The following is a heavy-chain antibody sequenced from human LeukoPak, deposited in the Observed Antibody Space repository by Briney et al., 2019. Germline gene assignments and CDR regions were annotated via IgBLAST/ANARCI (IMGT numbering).Heavy chain of an antibody. CDR1: GGSFSGYY. D-gene: IGHD3-22*01. CDR3: ARCYYDSSGCDY. Sequence: SETLSLTCAVYGGSFSGYYWSWIRQPPGKGLEWIGEINHSGSTNYNPSLKSRVTISVDTSKNQFSLKLSAVTAADTAAYYCARCYYDSSGCDYWGQGTLVTVSS. CDR2: INHSGST. J-gene: IGHJ4*02. V-gene: IGHV4-34*01.